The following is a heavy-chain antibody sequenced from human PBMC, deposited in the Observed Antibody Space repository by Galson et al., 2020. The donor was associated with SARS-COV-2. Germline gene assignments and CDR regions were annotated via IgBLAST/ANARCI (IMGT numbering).Heavy chain of an antibody. J-gene: IGHJ4*02. V-gene: IGHV3-7*03. CDR1: GFSFSSYW. CDR3: ARESYDSGWFDY. CDR2: IKQDGSDK. Sequence: GGSLRLSCAASGFSFSSYWMTWVRQAPGKGLEWVANIKQDGSDKYYVDSVKGRFTISRDNAKNSLYLHMNSLRAEDMAVYYCARESYDSGWFDYWGQGTLVTVSS. D-gene: IGHD6-19*01.